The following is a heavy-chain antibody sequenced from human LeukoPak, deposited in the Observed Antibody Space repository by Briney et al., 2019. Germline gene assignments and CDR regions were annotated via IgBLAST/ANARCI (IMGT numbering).Heavy chain of an antibody. J-gene: IGHJ4*02. CDR2: IIPIFGTA. Sequence: ASVKVSCKASGGTFSSYAISWVRQAPGQGLEWMGGIIPIFGTANYAQKFQGRVTITTDESTSTAYMELSSLRSEDTAVYYCARGGDVVVPAAKGTYYFDYWGQGTLVTVSS. CDR3: ARGGDVVVPAAKGTYYFDY. CDR1: GGTFSSYA. V-gene: IGHV1-69*05. D-gene: IGHD2-2*01.